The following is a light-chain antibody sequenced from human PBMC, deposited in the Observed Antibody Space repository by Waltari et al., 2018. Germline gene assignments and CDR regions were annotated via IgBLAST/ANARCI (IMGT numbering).Light chain of an antibody. CDR1: QNIYNY. CDR2: AAS. CDR3: QQSYSNSLT. V-gene: IGKV1-39*01. J-gene: IGKJ4*01. Sequence: DIQMTQSPSSLSASVRDRVSITCRASQNIYNYLNWYQQKPGQAPKLLIYAASTLQSGVPSRFSGSGSGTEFTLTISSLQPEDFANYYCQQSYSNSLTFGGGTRVEIK.